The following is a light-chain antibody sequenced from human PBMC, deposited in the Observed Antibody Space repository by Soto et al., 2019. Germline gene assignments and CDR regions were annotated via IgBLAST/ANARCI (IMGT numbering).Light chain of an antibody. CDR3: CSYAGSNTVV. Sequence: QSVLTQPASVSGSPGQSITISCTGTSSDIGNYNLVSWYQHHPGKATKLMIYEGYKRPSGVSNRFSGSESGNTASLTISGLQAEDEADYYCCSYAGSNTVVFGGGTKLTVL. J-gene: IGLJ2*01. V-gene: IGLV2-23*01. CDR2: EGY. CDR1: SSDIGNYNL.